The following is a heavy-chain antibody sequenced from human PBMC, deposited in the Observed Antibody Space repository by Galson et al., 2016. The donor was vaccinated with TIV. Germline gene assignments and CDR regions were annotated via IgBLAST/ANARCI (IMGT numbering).Heavy chain of an antibody. CDR1: GGSISSYY. CDR3: AGGSSTWFFDY. CDR2: FYYSGGT. J-gene: IGHJ4*02. V-gene: IGHV4-59*08. Sequence: SETLSLTCNVSGGSISSYYWSWIRQPPGKELEWIGYFYYSGGTDYSPSLKSRVSISVDKSKNQFSLKLTSATAADTAIYYCAGGSSTWFFDYWGQGTLVTVSS. D-gene: IGHD6-13*01.